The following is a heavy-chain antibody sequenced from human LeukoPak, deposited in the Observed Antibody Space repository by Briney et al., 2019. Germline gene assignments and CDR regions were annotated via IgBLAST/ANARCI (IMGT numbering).Heavy chain of an antibody. Sequence: PSETLSLTCTVSGGSISSSSHYWGWLRQPPGRGLEWIGSMRYSGSTYYNLSLKSRVTISVDTSKSQFSLKLSSVTAADTAVYYCARHVYGEYGPGDYWGQGILVTVSS. CDR2: MRYSGST. CDR3: ARHVYGEYGPGDY. D-gene: IGHD4-17*01. CDR1: GGSISSSSHY. J-gene: IGHJ4*02. V-gene: IGHV4-39*01.